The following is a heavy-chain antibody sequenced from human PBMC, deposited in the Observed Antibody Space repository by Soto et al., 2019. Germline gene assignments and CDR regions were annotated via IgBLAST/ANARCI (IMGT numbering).Heavy chain of an antibody. Sequence: QVQLVQSGAEVKKPGSSVKVSCKASGGTFSSYTISWVRQAPGQGLEWMGRIIPILGIANYAQKFQGRVTITADKSTSTAYMELSSLRSEDTAVYYCARGHGGIWAHYYYMDVWGKGTTVTVSS. D-gene: IGHD3-16*01. CDR2: IIPILGIA. J-gene: IGHJ6*03. CDR1: GGTFSSYT. V-gene: IGHV1-69*02. CDR3: ARGHGGIWAHYYYMDV.